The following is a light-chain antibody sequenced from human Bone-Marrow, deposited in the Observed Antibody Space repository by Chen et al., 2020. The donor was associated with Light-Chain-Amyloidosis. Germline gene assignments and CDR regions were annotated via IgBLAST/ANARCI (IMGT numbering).Light chain of an antibody. CDR1: QSLLHSNGYNY. V-gene: IGKV2-28*01. CDR3: MQALQTPCA. J-gene: IGKJ1*01. Sequence: DIVMTQSPLSLPVSPGEPASISCRSSQSLLHSNGYNYLDWYLQKPGQSPQLRIYLGSNRASGVPNRFSGSGSGTDFTLTISRVEAEDVGVYYCMQALQTPCAFGQGTKVEIK. CDR2: LGS.